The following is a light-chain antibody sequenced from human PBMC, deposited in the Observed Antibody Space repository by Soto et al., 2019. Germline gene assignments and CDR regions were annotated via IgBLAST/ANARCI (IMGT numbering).Light chain of an antibody. CDR1: QTVSSW. J-gene: IGKJ1*01. V-gene: IGKV1-5*03. CDR3: QQSYSTTWT. CDR2: KAS. Sequence: DIQMTQSPSTLSGSVGDRVTITCRASQTVSSWLAWYQQKPGKAPKLLIYKASTLKSGVPSRFSGSGSETDFTLTISSLQPEDFATYSCQQSYSTTWTFGQGTKVDIK.